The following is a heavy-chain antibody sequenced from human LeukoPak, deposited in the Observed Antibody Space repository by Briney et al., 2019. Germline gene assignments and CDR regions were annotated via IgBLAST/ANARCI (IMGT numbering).Heavy chain of an antibody. CDR2: ITGDGGYT. V-gene: IGHV3-64*01. Sequence: QPGGFLRLSCAAAGFTFSTYVMQWVRQAPGKGLEYVSAITGDGGYTYYANSVKGRFTISRDNSKKTLYLQMGSLRADDMAVYYCARVSTNDRRNAFDIWGQGTMVTVSS. J-gene: IGHJ3*02. D-gene: IGHD2-8*01. CDR3: ARVSTNDRRNAFDI. CDR1: GFTFSTYV.